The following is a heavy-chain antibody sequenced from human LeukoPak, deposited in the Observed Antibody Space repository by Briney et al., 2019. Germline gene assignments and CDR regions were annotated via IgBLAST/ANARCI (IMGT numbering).Heavy chain of an antibody. Sequence: PGRSLRLSCAASGFTVSSNYMSWVRQAPGKGLEWVSVIYSGGSTYYADSVKGRFTISRDNSKNTLYLQMNSLRAEDTAVYYCARESTVAGNDYWGQGILVTVSS. V-gene: IGHV3-66*01. D-gene: IGHD6-19*01. CDR3: ARESTVAGNDY. J-gene: IGHJ4*02. CDR1: GFTVSSNY. CDR2: IYSGGST.